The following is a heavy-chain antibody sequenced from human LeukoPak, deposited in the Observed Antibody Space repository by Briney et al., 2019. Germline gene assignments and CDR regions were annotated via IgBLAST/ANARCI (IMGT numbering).Heavy chain of an antibody. CDR1: GGSVSSYY. D-gene: IGHD5-24*01. J-gene: IGHJ4*02. CDR3: VRQSRDGYNHYFDY. CDR2: IYHSGST. V-gene: IGHV4-59*08. Sequence: PSETLSLTCTVSGGSVSSYYWSWIRQPPGQGLEWIGYIYHSGSTYYNPSLKSRVTISLETSKNQLSLRLSSVTAADTAVYYCVRQSRDGYNHYFDYWGQGTLVTVSS.